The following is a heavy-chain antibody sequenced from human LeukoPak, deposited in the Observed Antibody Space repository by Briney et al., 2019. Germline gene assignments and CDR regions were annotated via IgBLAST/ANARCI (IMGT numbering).Heavy chain of an antibody. CDR1: GYSLTGYY. D-gene: IGHD6-19*01. Sequence: ASVKVSCKASGYSLTGYYIHWVRQAPGQGLECLGWISPNSGGTDFAQKFQGRVTMTSDTSISTAYMELSGLRSDDTAVYYCARGGIGWSFDYWGQGTLVTVSS. CDR2: ISPNSGGT. J-gene: IGHJ4*02. V-gene: IGHV1-2*02. CDR3: ARGGIGWSFDY.